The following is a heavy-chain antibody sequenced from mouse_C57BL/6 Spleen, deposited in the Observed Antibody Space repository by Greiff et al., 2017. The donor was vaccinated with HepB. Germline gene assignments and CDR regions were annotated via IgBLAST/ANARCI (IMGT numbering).Heavy chain of an antibody. Sequence: QVQLQQPGAELVKPGASVKMSCKASGYTFTSYWITWVKQRPGQGLEWIGDIYPGSGSTNYNEKFKSKATLTVDTSSSTAYMQLSSLTSEDSAVYYCARRRDYYGSSYAMDDWGQGTSVTVSS. CDR2: IYPGSGST. D-gene: IGHD1-1*01. J-gene: IGHJ4*01. CDR1: GYTFTSYW. CDR3: ARRRDYYGSSYAMDD. V-gene: IGHV1-55*01.